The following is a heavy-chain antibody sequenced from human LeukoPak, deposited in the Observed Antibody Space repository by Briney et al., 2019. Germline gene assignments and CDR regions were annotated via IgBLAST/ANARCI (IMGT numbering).Heavy chain of an antibody. CDR1: GFNFGANS. CDR3: AKDIGGGLLEY. Sequence: PGGSLRLSCAASGFNFGANSMHWARQVPGKGLEWGSLVNGDGYTYYAASVNGRFTVSRDNSKNSLYLQMSSLIPEDNALYYCAKDIGGGLLEYWGQGTLVTVSS. D-gene: IGHD2-15*01. CDR2: VNGDGYT. V-gene: IGHV3-43*02. J-gene: IGHJ4*02.